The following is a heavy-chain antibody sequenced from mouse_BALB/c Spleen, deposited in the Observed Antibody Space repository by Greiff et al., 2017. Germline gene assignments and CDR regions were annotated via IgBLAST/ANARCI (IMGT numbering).Heavy chain of an antibody. J-gene: IGHJ3*01. D-gene: IGHD2-10*01. CDR1: GFTFTDYY. CDR2: IRNKANGYTT. CDR3: ARSFYGNYPAWFAY. V-gene: IGHV7-3*02. Sequence: EVKLVESGGGLVQPGGSLRLSCATSGFTFTDYYMSWVRQPPGKALEWLGFIRNKANGYTTEYSASVKGRFTISRDNSQSILYLQMNTLRAEDSATYYCARSFYGNYPAWFAYWGQGTLVTVSA.